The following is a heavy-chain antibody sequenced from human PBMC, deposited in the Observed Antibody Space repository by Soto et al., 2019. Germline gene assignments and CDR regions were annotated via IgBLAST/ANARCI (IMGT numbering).Heavy chain of an antibody. CDR3: AKDGARYCSGGSCPNGLDY. CDR1: GFTFSSYG. V-gene: IGHV3-30*18. Sequence: QVQLVESGGGVVQPGRSLRLSCAASGFTFSSYGMHWVRQAPGKGLEWVAVISYDGSNKYYADSVKGRFTISRDNSKNTLYLQMNSLRAEDTAVYYCAKDGARYCSGGSCPNGLDYWGQGTLVTVTS. CDR2: ISYDGSNK. D-gene: IGHD2-15*01. J-gene: IGHJ4*02.